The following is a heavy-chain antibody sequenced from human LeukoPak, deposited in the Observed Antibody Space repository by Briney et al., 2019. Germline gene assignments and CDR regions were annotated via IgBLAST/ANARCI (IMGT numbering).Heavy chain of an antibody. CDR1: GFTFSNYA. J-gene: IGHJ4*02. V-gene: IGHV3-23*01. D-gene: IGHD4-17*01. Sequence: TGGSLRLSCAGSGFTFSNYAMTWVRQAPGKGLEWVSSVSGSGRNTFYPDSVEGRFTISRDNSKNTLYLQMNSLRAEDTAVYYCARLTPDYGDYSPFDYWGQGTLVTVSS. CDR2: VSGSGRNT. CDR3: ARLTPDYGDYSPFDY.